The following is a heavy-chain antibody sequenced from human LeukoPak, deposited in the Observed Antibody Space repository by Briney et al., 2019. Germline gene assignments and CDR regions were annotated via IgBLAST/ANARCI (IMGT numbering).Heavy chain of an antibody. V-gene: IGHV3-30*02. CDR3: AKDSSAYCGGDCYSGY. D-gene: IGHD2-21*02. Sequence: PGGSLRLSCAASGFTFSSYAMSWVRQAPGKGLEWVAFIRYDGSNKYYADSVKGRFTISRDNSKNTLYLQMNSLRAEDTAVYYCAKDSSAYCGGDCYSGYWGQGTLVTVSS. CDR1: GFTFSSYA. J-gene: IGHJ4*02. CDR2: IRYDGSNK.